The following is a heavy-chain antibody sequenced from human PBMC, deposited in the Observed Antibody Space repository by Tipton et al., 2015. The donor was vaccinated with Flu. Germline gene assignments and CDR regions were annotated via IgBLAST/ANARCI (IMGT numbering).Heavy chain of an antibody. CDR3: ARGKGDFDY. CDR1: GGSISSSSYY. CDR2: IYYSGST. V-gene: IGHV4-39*07. J-gene: IGHJ4*02. Sequence: LRLSCTVSGGSISSSSYYWGWIRQPPGKGLEWIGSIYYSGSTYYNPSLKSRVTISVDTSKNQFSLKLSSVTAADTAVYYCARGKGDFDYWGQGTLATVSS.